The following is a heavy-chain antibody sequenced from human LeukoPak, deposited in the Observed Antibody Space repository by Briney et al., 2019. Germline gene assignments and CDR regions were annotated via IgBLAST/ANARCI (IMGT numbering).Heavy chain of an antibody. Sequence: GGSLRLSCAASGFTFNIYSMNWVRQAPGKGLEWVSRITSSSHYIYYADSVKGRFTISSDNAKNSLYLQMNSLRAEDTAVYYCARVSPNTVTTLQYFDYWGQGTLVTISS. CDR3: ARVSPNTVTTLQYFDY. D-gene: IGHD4-17*01. CDR2: ITSSSHYI. CDR1: GFTFNIYS. V-gene: IGHV3-21*01. J-gene: IGHJ4*02.